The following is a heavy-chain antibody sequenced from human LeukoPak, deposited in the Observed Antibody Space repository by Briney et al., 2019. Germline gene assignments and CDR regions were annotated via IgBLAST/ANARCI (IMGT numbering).Heavy chain of an antibody. D-gene: IGHD2-8*02. Sequence: GGSLRLSCVASGFTFSAYVMHWVRQAPGKGLECVAVISNDGNEKYYADSVKGRFSISRDNSKNTLYLQMNSLRTEDTAVYYCVRDGGYTGGWTYGAGDYWGQGNLVTVSS. CDR3: VRDGGYTGGWTYGAGDY. CDR2: ISNDGNEK. CDR1: GFTFSAYV. V-gene: IGHV3-30*04. J-gene: IGHJ4*01.